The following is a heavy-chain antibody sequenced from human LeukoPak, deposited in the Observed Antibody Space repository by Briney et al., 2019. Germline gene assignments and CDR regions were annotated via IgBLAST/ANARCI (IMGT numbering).Heavy chain of an antibody. J-gene: IGHJ4*02. Sequence: GGSLRLSCAASGFTFSSYGMHWVRQAPGKGLEWVAVISYDGSNKYYADSMKGRFTISRDNSKNTLYLQMNSLRAEDTAVYYCAKDRGVITMVRVTDYWGQGTLVTVSS. V-gene: IGHV3-30*18. CDR1: GFTFSSYG. CDR2: ISYDGSNK. D-gene: IGHD3-10*01. CDR3: AKDRGVITMVRVTDY.